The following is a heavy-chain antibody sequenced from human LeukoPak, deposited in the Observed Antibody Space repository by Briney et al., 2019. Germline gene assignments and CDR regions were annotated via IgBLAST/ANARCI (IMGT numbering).Heavy chain of an antibody. Sequence: PSETLSLTCTVSGYSISSTYYWGWIRQPPGKGLEWIGSIYHSGSTYYNPSLKSRVTISVDTSKNQFSLKLTSVTAADTAVYYCARPAVAGIEDYFDYWGQGTLVTVSS. CDR3: ARPAVAGIEDYFDY. CDR2: IYHSGST. J-gene: IGHJ4*02. V-gene: IGHV4-38-2*02. D-gene: IGHD6-19*01. CDR1: GYSISSTYY.